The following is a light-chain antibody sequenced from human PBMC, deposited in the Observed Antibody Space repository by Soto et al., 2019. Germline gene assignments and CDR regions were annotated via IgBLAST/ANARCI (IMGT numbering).Light chain of an antibody. CDR2: DAS. Sequence: EIVMTQSPATLSVSPGERATLSCRASQCVSSYLAWYQQKPGLPPRLLIYDASTRATGIPDRFSGSGSGTDFTLTISSLQSADFAVYYCQQYSNWPPLYTFGRGTKLEIK. J-gene: IGKJ2*01. V-gene: IGKV3-15*01. CDR3: QQYSNWPPLYT. CDR1: QCVSSY.